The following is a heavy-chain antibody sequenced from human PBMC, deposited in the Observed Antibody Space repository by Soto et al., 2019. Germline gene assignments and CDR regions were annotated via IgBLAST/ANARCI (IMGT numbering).Heavy chain of an antibody. CDR3: AREAGVHDWLDP. CDR2: ITTSGSAT. CDR1: GFTFSSYE. J-gene: IGHJ5*02. V-gene: IGHV3-48*03. D-gene: IGHD3-10*01. Sequence: GSLRLSCAASGFTFSSYEMSWVRQAPGEGLEWVSYITTSGSATYYADSVKGRLTISRDNARNSVYLETNSLRVEDTAVYYCAREAGVHDWLDPWGQGTQVTVSS.